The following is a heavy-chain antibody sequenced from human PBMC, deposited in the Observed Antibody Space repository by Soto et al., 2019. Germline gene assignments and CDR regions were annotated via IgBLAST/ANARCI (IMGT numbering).Heavy chain of an antibody. Sequence: GSLRLSCAASDFTFSNYVMNWVRQAPGKGLEWVATISYSVDKTHYADSVRGRFTISRDNSKNTLSLQMNSLRAEDAAVYYCVRRAITATTKWGAFDIWGQGTMVTVSS. D-gene: IGHD1-7*01. CDR3: VRRAITATTKWGAFDI. V-gene: IGHV3-23*01. J-gene: IGHJ3*02. CDR1: DFTFSNYV. CDR2: ISYSVDKT.